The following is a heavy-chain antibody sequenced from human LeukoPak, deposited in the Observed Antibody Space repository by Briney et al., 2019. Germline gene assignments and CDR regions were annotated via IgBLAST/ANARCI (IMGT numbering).Heavy chain of an antibody. Sequence: SETLSLTCTVSGGSISSGDYYWSWIRQPPGKGLEWIGYIYYSGSTYYNPSLKSRVTISVDTSKNQFSLKLGSVTAADTAVYYCARGSSDHYYDSSGYYHHWGQGTLVTVSS. CDR2: IYYSGST. CDR1: GGSISSGDYY. CDR3: ARGSSDHYYDSSGYYHH. D-gene: IGHD3-22*01. V-gene: IGHV4-30-4*01. J-gene: IGHJ5*02.